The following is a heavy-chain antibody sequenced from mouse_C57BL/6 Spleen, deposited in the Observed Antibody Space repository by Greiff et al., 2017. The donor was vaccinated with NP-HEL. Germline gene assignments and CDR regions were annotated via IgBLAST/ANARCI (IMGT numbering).Heavy chain of an antibody. CDR2: ICRGGSP. Sequence: QVQLQQSGPGLVQPSPSLSITCTVSGFSLTSYGVHWVRQSPGKGLEWLGVICRGGSPHSNAAFMSRLSITKDNYKRPVFFKRNSLQADDTAIYYCAKKSHDGSRGAMDYWGQGTSVTVSS. CDR1: GFSLTSYG. J-gene: IGHJ4*01. CDR3: AKKSHDGSRGAMDY. V-gene: IGHV2-5*01. D-gene: IGHD2-3*01.